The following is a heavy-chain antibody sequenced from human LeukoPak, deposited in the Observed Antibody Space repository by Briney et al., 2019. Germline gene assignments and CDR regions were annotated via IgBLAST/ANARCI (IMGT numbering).Heavy chain of an antibody. CDR1: GFTFSSYV. CDR2: ISYDGSNE. CDR3: AKAGAVVVVVAKFFDY. J-gene: IGHJ4*02. Sequence: GGSLRLSCAASGFTFSSYVMHCVRQAPGKGRECVAIISYDGSNEYYADSVKGRFTISRDNSKNTLYLQMNSLRAEDTAVYYCAKAGAVVVVVAKFFDYWGQGTLVTVSS. V-gene: IGHV3-30*04. D-gene: IGHD2-15*01.